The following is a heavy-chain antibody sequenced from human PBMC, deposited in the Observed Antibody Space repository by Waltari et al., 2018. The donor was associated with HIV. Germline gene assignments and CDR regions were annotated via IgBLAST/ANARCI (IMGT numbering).Heavy chain of an antibody. Sequence: SGGGLVQPGGSLRLSCAASTFTLTSYWMHWVRQAPGKGLVCVSRINSDGSSRSYADSVKGRFTISRDNAKNTLYLQMNSLKVEDTAVYYCPRAYYDSGGNWFDPWGQGTMVTVSS. CDR2: INSDGSSR. V-gene: IGHV3-74*01. CDR1: TFTLTSYW. CDR3: PRAYYDSGGNWFDP. J-gene: IGHJ5*02. D-gene: IGHD3-10*01.